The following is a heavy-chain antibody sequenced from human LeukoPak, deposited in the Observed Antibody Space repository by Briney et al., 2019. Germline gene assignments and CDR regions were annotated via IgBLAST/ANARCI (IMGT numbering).Heavy chain of an antibody. D-gene: IGHD1-14*01. J-gene: IGHJ2*01. CDR2: INPSGGST. CDR1: GYTFTSYY. Sequence: ASVRVSCKASGYTFTSYYMHWVRQAPGQGLEWMGIINPSGGSTSYAQKFQGRVTMTRDTSTSTVYMELSSLRSEDTAVYYCATGLGNWYFVLWGRGTLVTVSS. V-gene: IGHV1-46*03. CDR3: ATGLGNWYFVL.